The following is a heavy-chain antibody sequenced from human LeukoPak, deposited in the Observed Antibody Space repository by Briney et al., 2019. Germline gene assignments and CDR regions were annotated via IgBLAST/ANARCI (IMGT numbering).Heavy chain of an antibody. J-gene: IGHJ3*02. CDR2: ISSSSSYI. V-gene: IGHV3-21*01. Sequence: PGGSLRLSCAASGFTFSSYSMNWVRQAPGKGLEWVSSISSSSSYIYYADSVKGRFTISRDNAKNSLYLQMNSLRAEDTAVYYCARGEQQLTLGLDAFDIWGQGTMVTVPS. D-gene: IGHD6-13*01. CDR1: GFTFSSYS. CDR3: ARGEQQLTLGLDAFDI.